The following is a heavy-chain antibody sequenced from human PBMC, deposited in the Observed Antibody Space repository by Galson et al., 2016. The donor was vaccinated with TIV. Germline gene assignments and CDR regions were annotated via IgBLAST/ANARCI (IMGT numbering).Heavy chain of an antibody. Sequence: SVKVSCKVAGYTLSGLSMHWVRQAPGKGLEWMGGFDPENDRVIYAQRFKGRVTMTDDTPTDTSYLEIRRLRSDDTAIYFCATARLGIFNYFDSWGQGTLVTVSS. V-gene: IGHV1-24*01. J-gene: IGHJ4*02. CDR3: ATARLGIFNYFDS. CDR1: GYTLSGLS. CDR2: FDPENDRV. D-gene: IGHD3-9*01.